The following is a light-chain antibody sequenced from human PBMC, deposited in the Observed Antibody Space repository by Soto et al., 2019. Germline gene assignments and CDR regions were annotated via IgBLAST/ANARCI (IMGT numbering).Light chain of an antibody. CDR2: GAS. CDR3: HQYNNWPPNT. J-gene: IGKJ5*01. CDR1: QSVRNN. V-gene: IGKV3-15*01. Sequence: EIVMTQSPATLSVSPGERATLSCRASQSVRNNLAWYQQKPGQAPSLLIYGASTRATGIPARFSGSGSGTEFTLTISSLQSEDFAVYFCHQYNNWPPNTFGQGTRLEIK.